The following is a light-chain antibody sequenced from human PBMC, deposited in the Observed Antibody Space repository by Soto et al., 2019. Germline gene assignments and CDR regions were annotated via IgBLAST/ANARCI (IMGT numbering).Light chain of an antibody. V-gene: IGKV1-39*01. CDR2: TAS. CDR1: QSISTY. CDR3: QQSYSIPRT. J-gene: IGKJ1*01. Sequence: DIQMTQSPSSLSASVGDRVIITCRASQSISTYLNWYQQKPGKAPKLLIYTASSLQSGVPSRFSGSGSGTDFTLTISSLQPEDFATYYCQQSYSIPRTFGPGTKVDIK.